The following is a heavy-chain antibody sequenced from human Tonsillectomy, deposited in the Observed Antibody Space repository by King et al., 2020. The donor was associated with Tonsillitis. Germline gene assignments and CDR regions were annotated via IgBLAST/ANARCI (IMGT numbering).Heavy chain of an antibody. CDR1: GFNGSSNY. CDR2: TYSGGST. D-gene: IGHD6-19*01. Sequence: QLVQSGGGLVQPGGSLRLSCVVSGFNGSSNYMSWVRQAPGKELEWVSVTYSGGSTYFADSVRGRFTISRQNSKNTLHLQMDSLRADDTAVYYCARASSGWSLYFDYWGQGTLVTVSS. CDR3: ARASSGWSLYFDY. V-gene: IGHV3-53*04. J-gene: IGHJ4*02.